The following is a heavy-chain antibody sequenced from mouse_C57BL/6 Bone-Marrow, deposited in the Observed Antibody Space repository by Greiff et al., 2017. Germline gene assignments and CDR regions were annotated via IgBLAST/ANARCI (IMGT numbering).Heavy chain of an antibody. D-gene: IGHD2-3*01. V-gene: IGHV1-42*01. CDR1: GYSFTGYY. J-gene: IGHJ2*01. CDR3: AREGDGYFDY. Sequence: EVMLVESGPELVKPGASVKISCKASGYSFTGYYMNWVKQSPEKSLEWIGEINPSTGGTTYNQKFKAKATLTVDKSSSTAYMQLKSLTSEDSAVYYCAREGDGYFDYWGQGTTLTVSS. CDR2: INPSTGGT.